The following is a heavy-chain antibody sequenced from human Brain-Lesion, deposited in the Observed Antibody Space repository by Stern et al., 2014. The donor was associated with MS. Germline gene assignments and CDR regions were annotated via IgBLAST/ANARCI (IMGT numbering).Heavy chain of an antibody. V-gene: IGHV4-31*03. CDR2: IYYSGAP. CDR3: ARDWSGSSIHLAPAYGGHIRFDP. J-gene: IGHJ5*02. CDR1: GDSISSGGYY. D-gene: IGHD3-16*01. Sequence: QLQLQESGPGLVKPSQTLSLTCTVSGDSISSGGYYWSWLRQYPGKGLEWIGYIYYSGAPFYNPSLKSRVIISLDTSKNQFSLSLSSVTAADTAIYYCARDWSGSSIHLAPAYGGHIRFDPWGQGTLVTVSS.